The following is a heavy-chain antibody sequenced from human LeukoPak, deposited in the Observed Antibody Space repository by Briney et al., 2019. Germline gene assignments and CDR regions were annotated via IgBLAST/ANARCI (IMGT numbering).Heavy chain of an antibody. Sequence: AGGSLRLSCAGSGFIFSTYVLSWARQAPGKGLEWVSSLSHSGGSADYTDSVKGRFTISRDNSKNTLYLHMNSLRVGDTAVYFCAKLGFLTGSFDSWGQGTLVSVSS. D-gene: IGHD3-9*01. CDR1: GFIFSTYV. CDR3: AKLGFLTGSFDS. CDR2: LSHSGGSA. J-gene: IGHJ4*02. V-gene: IGHV3-23*01.